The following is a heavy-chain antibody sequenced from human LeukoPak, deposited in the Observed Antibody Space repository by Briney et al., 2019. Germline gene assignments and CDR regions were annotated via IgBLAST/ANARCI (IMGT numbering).Heavy chain of an antibody. CDR1: GFTFSSYA. D-gene: IGHD2-2*01. V-gene: IGHV3-30-3*01. CDR3: ARGGYQLRRFDP. J-gene: IGHJ5*02. CDR2: ISYDGSNK. Sequence: GGSLRLSCAASGFTFSSYAMHWVRQAPGKGLEWVAVISYDGSNKYYADSVKGRFTISRDNSKNTLYLQMNSLRAEDTAVYYCARGGYQLRRFDPWGQGTLVTVSS.